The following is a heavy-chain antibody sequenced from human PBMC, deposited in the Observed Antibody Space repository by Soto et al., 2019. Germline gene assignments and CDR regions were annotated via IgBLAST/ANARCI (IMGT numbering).Heavy chain of an antibody. CDR1: GFTFSSYA. J-gene: IGHJ6*02. CDR2: IGGSGGST. D-gene: IGHD6-13*01. Sequence: PGGSLRLSCAASGFTFSSYAMSWVRQAPGKGLEWVSAIGGSGGSTYYADSVKGRFTISRDNSKNTLYLQMNSLRAEDTAVYYCAKDPDSSSWYEGIYYYYGMDVWGQGTTVTVSS. V-gene: IGHV3-23*01. CDR3: AKDPDSSSWYEGIYYYYGMDV.